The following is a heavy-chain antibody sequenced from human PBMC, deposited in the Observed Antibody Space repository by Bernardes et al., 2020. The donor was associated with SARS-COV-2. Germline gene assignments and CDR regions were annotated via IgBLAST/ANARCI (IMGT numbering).Heavy chain of an antibody. Sequence: ASVKVSCKASGFNFSSYEISWVRQASGQGLEWMGRMNPTSGSTGYAQKFQGRVTMTRDTSISTAYMELTGLTSEDAAVYFCARSIPLSSGWFHLDYWGPGTVVIVSS. CDR1: GFNFSSYE. CDR3: ARSIPLSSGWFHLDY. J-gene: IGHJ4*02. CDR2: MNPTSGST. V-gene: IGHV1-8*01. D-gene: IGHD6-19*01.